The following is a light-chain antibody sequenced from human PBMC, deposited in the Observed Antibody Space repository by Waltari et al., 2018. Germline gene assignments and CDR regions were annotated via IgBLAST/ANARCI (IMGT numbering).Light chain of an antibody. Sequence: QSALTQPASVSGSPGQSITISCTGTSSDVGGYKYVSWYQQDPGKAPKLMIYDVSKRPSGVSNRFSGSKSGNTVSLTISGLQAEDEADCYCSSYTSSNTWVFGGGTKLTVL. CDR1: SSDVGGYKY. CDR2: DVS. CDR3: SSYTSSNTWV. V-gene: IGLV2-14*01. J-gene: IGLJ3*02.